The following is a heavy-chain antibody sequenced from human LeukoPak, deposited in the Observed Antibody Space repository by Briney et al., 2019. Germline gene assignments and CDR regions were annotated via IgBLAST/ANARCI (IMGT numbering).Heavy chain of an antibody. CDR3: TTGVVMSYFDY. V-gene: IGHV3-15*01. CDR2: IKSKTDGGAT. J-gene: IGHJ4*02. D-gene: IGHD3-3*01. CDR1: GFTFSNAW. Sequence: GGSLRLSCAASGFTFSNAWMSWVRQAPGKGLEWVGRIKSKTDGGATDHAAPVKGRFTISRDDSKNTLYLQMNSLKTEDTAVYYCTTGVVMSYFDYWGQGTLVTVSS.